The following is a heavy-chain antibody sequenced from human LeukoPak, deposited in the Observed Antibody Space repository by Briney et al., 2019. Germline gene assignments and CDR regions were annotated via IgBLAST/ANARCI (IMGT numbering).Heavy chain of an antibody. D-gene: IGHD2-2*01. CDR2: ISSSGSTI. J-gene: IGHJ6*03. CDR3: ARGSTGYCSSTSCYRNYYYYMDV. CDR1: GFTFSDYY. Sequence: PGGSLRLSCAASGFTFSDYYMSWIRQAPGKGLEWVSYISSSGSTIYYADSVKGRFTISRDNAKNSLYLQMNSLRAEDTAVYYCARGSTGYCSSTSCYRNYYYYMDVWGKGTTVTISS. V-gene: IGHV3-11*01.